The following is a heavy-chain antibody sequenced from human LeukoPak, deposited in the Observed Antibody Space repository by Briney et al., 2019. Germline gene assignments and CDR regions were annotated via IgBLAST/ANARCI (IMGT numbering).Heavy chain of an antibody. Sequence: ASVTVSFTASGYTFTIYGISWVGQAPGQGREGMGGISVYNGKINYAKKLQGRVTITTDTSTSTAYMELRSLRSDDTAVYYCAGQGIQGSGRVLAFDMWGQGTMVTVSS. J-gene: IGHJ3*02. D-gene: IGHD3-10*01. CDR1: GYTFTIYG. V-gene: IGHV1-18*01. CDR2: ISVYNGKI. CDR3: AGQGIQGSGRVLAFDM.